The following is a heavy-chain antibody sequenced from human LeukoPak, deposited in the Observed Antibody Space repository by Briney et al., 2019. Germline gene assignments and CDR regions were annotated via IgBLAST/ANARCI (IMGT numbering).Heavy chain of an antibody. J-gene: IGHJ5*02. CDR3: SEDHSGSQHWFDP. Sequence: ASVKVSCKASGYSFTTYYMHWVRQAPGQGLEWMGVINPSADSTSYAQKFQGRVIMTGDMYTSTVYMELNSVTSEDTDVYYCSEDHSGSQHWFDPWGQGTLVTVSS. CDR1: GYSFTTYY. D-gene: IGHD1-26*01. CDR2: INPSADST. V-gene: IGHV1-46*01.